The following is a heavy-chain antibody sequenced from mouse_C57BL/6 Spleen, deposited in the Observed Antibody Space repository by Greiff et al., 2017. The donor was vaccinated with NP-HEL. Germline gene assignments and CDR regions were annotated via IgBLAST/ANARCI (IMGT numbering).Heavy chain of an antibody. Sequence: EVQLQQSGPVLVKPGASVKMSCKASGYTFTDYYMNWVKQSHGKSLEWIGVINPYNGGTSYNQKFKGKATLTVDKSSSTAYMELNSLTSEDSAVYYCATLYYDYAMDYWGQGTSVTVSS. CDR3: ATLYYDYAMDY. CDR1: GYTFTDYY. V-gene: IGHV1-19*01. J-gene: IGHJ4*01. D-gene: IGHD2-4*01. CDR2: INPYNGGT.